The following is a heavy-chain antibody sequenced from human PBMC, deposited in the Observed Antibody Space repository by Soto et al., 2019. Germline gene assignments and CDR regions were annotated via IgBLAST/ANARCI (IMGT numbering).Heavy chain of an antibody. CDR1: GGSISGGGYY. D-gene: IGHD6-13*01. CDR2: IYYSGTT. V-gene: IGHV4-31*03. Sequence: QVQLQESGPGLVEPSQTLSRTCTVSGGSISGGGYYWSWIRQHPGKGLEWIGYIYYSGTTYYNPSLKSRLTISVDTSKTQFSLKLSSLTAAYTAVYYCARAWTATAGWANWFDLWGQGTLVTVSS. J-gene: IGHJ5*02. CDR3: ARAWTATAGWANWFDL.